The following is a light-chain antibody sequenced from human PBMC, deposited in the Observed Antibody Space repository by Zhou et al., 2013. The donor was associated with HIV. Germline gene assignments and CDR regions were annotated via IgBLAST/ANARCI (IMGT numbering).Light chain of an antibody. CDR3: QQGNSFPIT. CDR1: QDIRDE. J-gene: IGKJ5*01. Sequence: AIQMTQSPSSLSASAGDRVTITCRASQDIRDELGWYQQKPGTVPKLLIYAASTLQSGVPSRFRGSGSGTEFTLTISNLQPEDCATYYCQQGNSFPITFGQGTRLEIK. V-gene: IGKV1-6*01. CDR2: AAS.